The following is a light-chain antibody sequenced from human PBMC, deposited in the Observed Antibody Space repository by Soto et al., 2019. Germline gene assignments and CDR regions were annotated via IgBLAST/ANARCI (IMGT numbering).Light chain of an antibody. CDR2: DAY. V-gene: IGKV3-11*01. J-gene: IGKJ4*01. CDR1: QSVSSY. CDR3: QQRSNWAPT. Sequence: EIVLTQSPATLSLSPGERATLSCRPSQSVSSYLAWYQQKPGQAPRLLIYDAYNRATGIPARFSGSGSGTDFTLTISSLEPEDFAVYYCQQRSNWAPTFGGGNKVDIK.